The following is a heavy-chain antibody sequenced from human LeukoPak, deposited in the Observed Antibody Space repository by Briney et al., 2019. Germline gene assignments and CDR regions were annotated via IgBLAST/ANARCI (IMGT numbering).Heavy chain of an antibody. J-gene: IGHJ4*02. V-gene: IGHV1-3*03. D-gene: IGHD2-2*02. CDR2: INPGNGDT. Sequence: GASVKVSCKASGYTFTSYAMHWVRQAPGQSLEWMGCINPGNGDTKYSQEFQGRVTITRDTSATTAYMELSSLRSDDMAVYYCTLYNYWGQGTLVTVSS. CDR1: GYTFTSYA. CDR3: TLYNY.